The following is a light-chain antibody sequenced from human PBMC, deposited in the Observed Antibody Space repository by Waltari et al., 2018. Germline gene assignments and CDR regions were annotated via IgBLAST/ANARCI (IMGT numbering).Light chain of an antibody. V-gene: IGLV2-11*01. CDR1: SSDVGNYDY. CDR2: DVN. CDR3: CSYAGSYTYVI. Sequence: QSALTQPRSVSGSPGQSVTISCIGTSSDVGNYDYVSWYQEHPGKAPNLMIFDVNKRPSGVPDRFSGSKSGNTASLTISGLQAEDEADYYCCSYAGSYTYVIFGGGTKLTVL. J-gene: IGLJ2*01.